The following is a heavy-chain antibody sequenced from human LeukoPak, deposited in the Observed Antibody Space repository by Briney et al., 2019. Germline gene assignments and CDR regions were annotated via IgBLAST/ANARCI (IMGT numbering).Heavy chain of an antibody. CDR1: GGSISSYY. CDR2: IYYSGST. J-gene: IGHJ4*02. Sequence: SETLSLTCTVSGGSISSYYWSWIRQPPGKGLEWIGYIYYSGSTNYNPSLESRVTISVDTSKNQFSLKLSSVTAADTAVYYCAGDWNWGQGILVTVSS. D-gene: IGHD2-21*02. CDR3: AGDWN. V-gene: IGHV4-59*08.